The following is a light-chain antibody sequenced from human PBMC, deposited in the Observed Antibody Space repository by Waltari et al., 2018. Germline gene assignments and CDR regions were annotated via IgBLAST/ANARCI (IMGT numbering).Light chain of an antibody. CDR2: DAS. Sequence: EIVLTQSPATLSLSPGERATLSCRASQSVSSHLAWYQQKPGQAPRLLIYDASNRATGIPARFSGSGSGTDFTLTISSLEPEDFAVYYCQQRSNWLLTFGGGTKVEIK. CDR1: QSVSSH. CDR3: QQRSNWLLT. J-gene: IGKJ4*01. V-gene: IGKV3-11*01.